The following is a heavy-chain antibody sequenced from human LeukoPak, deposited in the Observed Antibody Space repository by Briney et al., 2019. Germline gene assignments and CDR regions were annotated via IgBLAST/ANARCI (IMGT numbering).Heavy chain of an antibody. V-gene: IGHV3-48*03. CDR2: TSTSGTTT. CDR3: AKTTVGYSSGRYPGWPADC. CDR1: GFTFSNYE. D-gene: IGHD6-19*01. Sequence: PGGSLRLSCAASGFTFSNYEIIWVRQAPGKGLEWISYTSTSGTTTNYADSVKGRFTISRDNSKNTVYLQMNSLTADDTAVYYCAKTTVGYSSGRYPGWPADCWGQGTLVTVSS. J-gene: IGHJ4*02.